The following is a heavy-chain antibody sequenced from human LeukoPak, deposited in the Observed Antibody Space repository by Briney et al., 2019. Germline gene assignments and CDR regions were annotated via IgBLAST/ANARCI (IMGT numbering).Heavy chain of an antibody. J-gene: IGHJ3*02. V-gene: IGHV1-8*01. CDR2: MNPNSGNT. Sequence: GASVKVSCKASGYTFTSYDINWVRQATGQGLEWMGWMNPNSGNTGYAQKFQGRVTMTRNTSISTAYMELSSLRSEDTAVYYCASDWRNYYDSSGYYWAAFDIWGQGTMVTVSS. CDR3: ASDWRNYYDSSGYYWAAFDI. CDR1: GYTFTSYD. D-gene: IGHD3-22*01.